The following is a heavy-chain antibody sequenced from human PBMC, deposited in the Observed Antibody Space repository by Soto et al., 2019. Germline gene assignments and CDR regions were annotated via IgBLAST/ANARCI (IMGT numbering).Heavy chain of an antibody. J-gene: IGHJ4*02. CDR1: NGSFIVYY. D-gene: IGHD3-10*01. V-gene: IGHV4-34*01. CDR3: ARSGWGGSMMRY. Sequence: VQLQQGAAGLLKPSGPLSPPCFVYNGSFIVYYWCGFRQPPGKGLEWIGEINHSGTTNYNPSLKSRVTRSVDTAKKQVSLKVNSVTAADTAIYYCARSGWGGSMMRYWGQGTRVIVSS. CDR2: INHSGTT.